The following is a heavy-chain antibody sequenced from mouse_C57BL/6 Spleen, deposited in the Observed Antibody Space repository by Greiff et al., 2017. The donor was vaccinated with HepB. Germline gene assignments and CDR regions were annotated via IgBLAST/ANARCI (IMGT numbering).Heavy chain of an antibody. Sequence: QVQLQQSGPELVKPGASVKISCKASGYAFSSSWMNWVKQRPGKGLEWIGRIYPGDGDTNYNGKFKGKATLTADKSSSTAYMQLSSLTSEDSAVYFCAGYSNYVLFAYWGQGTLVTVSA. CDR1: GYAFSSSW. D-gene: IGHD2-5*01. V-gene: IGHV1-82*01. CDR3: AGYSNYVLFAY. J-gene: IGHJ3*01. CDR2: IYPGDGDT.